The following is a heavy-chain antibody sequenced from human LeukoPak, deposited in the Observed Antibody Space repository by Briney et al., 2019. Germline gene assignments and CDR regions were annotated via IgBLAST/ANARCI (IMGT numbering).Heavy chain of an antibody. V-gene: IGHV1-18*01. D-gene: IGHD7-27*01. CDR3: ARESPGDFDF. J-gene: IGHJ4*02. CDR2: ISAHTGDT. Sequence: ASVKVSCKVSGYTLTELSMHWVRQAPGQGLEWVGWISAHTGDTNYAQKVQGRVTMTTDTSTSTVYMELRSLKSDDTAIYYCARESPGDFDFWGQGTLVTVSS. CDR1: GYTLTELS.